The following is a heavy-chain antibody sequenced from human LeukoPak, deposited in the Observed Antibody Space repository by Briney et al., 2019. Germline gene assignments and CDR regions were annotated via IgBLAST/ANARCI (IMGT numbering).Heavy chain of an antibody. CDR3: ARVSSSWYQDWYFDL. J-gene: IGHJ2*01. D-gene: IGHD6-13*01. Sequence: GGSLRLSCAASGFTFSSYSMNWVRQAPGKGLEWVSYISSSSSTIYYADSVKGRFTISRDNAKNSLYLQMNSLRAEDTAVYYCARVSSSWYQDWYFDLWGRGTLVTVPS. CDR2: ISSSSSTI. V-gene: IGHV3-48*01. CDR1: GFTFSSYS.